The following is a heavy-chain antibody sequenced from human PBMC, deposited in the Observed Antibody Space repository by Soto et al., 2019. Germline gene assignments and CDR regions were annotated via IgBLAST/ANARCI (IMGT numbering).Heavy chain of an antibody. J-gene: IGHJ4*02. V-gene: IGHV3-15*01. D-gene: IGHD2-2*01. CDR1: GFTFSNAW. Sequence: PGGSLRLSCAASGFTFSNAWMVWVRQAPGMGLEWIGLIKSKTDGETTAYAAPVKGRFTISRDDSKNNVYLQMDSLKAEDTGVYDCNTDEIVSAGIYFEYWGQGPLLTVSS. CDR3: NTDEIVSAGIYFEY. CDR2: IKSKTDGETT.